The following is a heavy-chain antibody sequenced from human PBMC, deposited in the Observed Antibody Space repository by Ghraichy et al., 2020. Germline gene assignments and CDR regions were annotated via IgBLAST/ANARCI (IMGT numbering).Heavy chain of an antibody. CDR2: NTGSGDIK. V-gene: IGHV3-23*01. Sequence: GGSLRLSCSASGFNFERYAMNWVRQAPGRGLRWIAVNTGSGDIKYYADSVKGRFTVSRDNSRNTLYLQMNNLRADDTAVYYCARRYYYGSGPLDSWGQGTQVTVSS. J-gene: IGHJ4*02. D-gene: IGHD3-10*01. CDR1: GFNFERYA. CDR3: ARRYYYGSGPLDS.